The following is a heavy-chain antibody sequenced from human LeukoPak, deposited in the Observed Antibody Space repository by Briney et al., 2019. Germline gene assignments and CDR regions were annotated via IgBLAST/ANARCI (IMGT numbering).Heavy chain of an antibody. D-gene: IGHD6-13*01. CDR2: IDPNSGGT. J-gene: IGHJ1*01. CDR3: ARGENSSPEYFQH. CDR1: GYTFTGYY. V-gene: IGHV1-2*02. Sequence: ASVKVSCKASGYTFTGYYTHWVRQAPGQGLEWMGWIDPNSGGTKYAQKFQGRVTMTRDTSIITAYMELSRLRSDDTAVYYCARGENSSPEYFQHWGQGTLVTVSS.